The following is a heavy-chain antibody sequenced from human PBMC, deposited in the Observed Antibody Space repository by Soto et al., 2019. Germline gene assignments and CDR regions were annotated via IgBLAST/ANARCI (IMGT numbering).Heavy chain of an antibody. J-gene: IGHJ3*02. D-gene: IGHD6-6*01. CDR1: GFTFSSYA. V-gene: IGHV3-23*01. Sequence: GGSLRLSCAASGFTFSSYATSWVRQAPGKGLEWVSAISGSGGSTYYADSVKGRFTMSRDNSKNTLYLQMNSLRAEDTAVYYCAKAIAARPVGAFDIWGQGTMVTVSS. CDR3: AKAIAARPVGAFDI. CDR2: ISGSGGST.